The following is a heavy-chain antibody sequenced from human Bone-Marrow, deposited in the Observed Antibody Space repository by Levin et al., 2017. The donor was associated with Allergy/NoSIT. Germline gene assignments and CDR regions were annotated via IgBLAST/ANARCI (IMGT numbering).Heavy chain of an antibody. CDR1: GLIFNDYA. Sequence: SLKISCEASGLIFNDYAMHWVRQVPGKALEWVTGINWSGGAALYTASVKGRFTISRDNAKNSVYLQMNSLRVDDTAFYFCAKDKTEGFSYFFDSWGQGIMVTVSS. V-gene: IGHV3-9*01. CDR2: INWSGGAA. D-gene: IGHD3-10*01. CDR3: AKDKTEGFSYFFDS. J-gene: IGHJ4*02.